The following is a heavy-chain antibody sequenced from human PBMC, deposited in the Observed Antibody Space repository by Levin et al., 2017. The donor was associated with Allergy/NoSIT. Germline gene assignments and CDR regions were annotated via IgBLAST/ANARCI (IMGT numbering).Heavy chain of an antibody. D-gene: IGHD3-22*01. CDR1: AFTFTDYG. Sequence: GGSLRLSCAASAFTFTDYGMHWVRQAPGKGLEWVAVISNDGSDKQYVDSVKGRFTISRDNAKNTLYLQMNTLRAEDTAVYYCAMIEASVGFDMWGQGTAVTVSS. J-gene: IGHJ3*02. CDR3: AMIEASVGFDM. V-gene: IGHV3-30*03. CDR2: ISNDGSDK.